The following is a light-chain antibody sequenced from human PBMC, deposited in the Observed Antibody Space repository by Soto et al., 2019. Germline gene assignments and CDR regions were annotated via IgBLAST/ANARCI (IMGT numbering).Light chain of an antibody. Sequence: SPATLSVSPGEGATLSCRASQNIRTKLAWYQQKPGQAPRLLISGASTRATGIPVRFSGSGSGTEFALAISSLQSEDFAVYYCQQYENWPSITFGQGTRLEIK. CDR2: GAS. CDR3: QQYENWPSIT. CDR1: QNIRTK. J-gene: IGKJ5*01. V-gene: IGKV3-15*01.